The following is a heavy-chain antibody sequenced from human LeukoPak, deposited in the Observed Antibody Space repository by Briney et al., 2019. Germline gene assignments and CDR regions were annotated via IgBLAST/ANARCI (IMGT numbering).Heavy chain of an antibody. J-gene: IGHJ4*02. Sequence: GGSLRLSCAASGFTFSDYWMHWVRQAPGKGLVWVSRINSDGTTTSYADSVKGRFTISRDNAKNTLYLQMNSLRAEDTAVYYCATYSTGRYKGLEYWGQGTLVTVSS. CDR3: ATYSTGRYKGLEY. D-gene: IGHD6-19*01. CDR2: INSDGTTT. V-gene: IGHV3-74*01. CDR1: GFTFSDYW.